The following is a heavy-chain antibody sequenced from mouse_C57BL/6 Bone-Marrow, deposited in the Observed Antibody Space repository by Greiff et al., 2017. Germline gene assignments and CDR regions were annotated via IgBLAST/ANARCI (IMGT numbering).Heavy chain of an antibody. CDR2: IHPNSGST. CDR1: GYTFTSYW. Sequence: QVQLQHPGAELVKPGASVKLSCKASGYTFTSYWMHWVKQRPGQGLEWIGMIHPNSGSTNYNEKFKSKATLTVDKSSSTAYMQLSSLTSEDSAVYYCARRTTVVASYYFDYWGQGTTLTVSS. J-gene: IGHJ2*01. D-gene: IGHD1-1*01. CDR3: ARRTTVVASYYFDY. V-gene: IGHV1-64*01.